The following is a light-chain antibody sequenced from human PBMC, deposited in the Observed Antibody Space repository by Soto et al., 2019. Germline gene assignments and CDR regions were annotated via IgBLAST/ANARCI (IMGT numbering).Light chain of an antibody. CDR2: AAS. CDR1: QSISSY. V-gene: IGKV1-39*01. Sequence: DIQMTQSPSSLSASVGDRVTITCRASQSISSYLNWYQQKPGKAPKLLIYAASSLQSGVPSRFSGSGSGTEFTLTIRSLKPEDVATDYCQQSYSTPQVTFRQGKRLEIK. CDR3: QQSYSTPQVT. J-gene: IGKJ5*01.